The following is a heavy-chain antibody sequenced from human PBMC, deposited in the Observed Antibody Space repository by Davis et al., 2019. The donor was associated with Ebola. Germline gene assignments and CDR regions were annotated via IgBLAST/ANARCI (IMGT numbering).Heavy chain of an antibody. CDR3: ARDLYYYDSSGYLYYYYGMDV. CDR1: GFNFSSYS. V-gene: IGHV3-48*02. J-gene: IGHJ6*02. D-gene: IGHD3-22*01. Sequence: GESLKISCAASGFNFSSYSMNWVRQAPGKGLEWVSYISSSSSTIYYADSVKGRFTISRDNAKNSLYLQMNSLRDEDTAVYYCARDLYYYDSSGYLYYYYGMDVWGQGTTVTVSS. CDR2: ISSSSSTI.